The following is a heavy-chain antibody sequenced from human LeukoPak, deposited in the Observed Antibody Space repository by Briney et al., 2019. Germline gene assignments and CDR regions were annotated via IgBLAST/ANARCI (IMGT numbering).Heavy chain of an antibody. V-gene: IGHV5-51*01. Sequence: GESLKISCKGSGYSFTSYWIGWVRQMPGKGLEWMGIIYPGDSDTRYSPSFQGQVTISADKSISTAYLQWSSLKASDTAMYYCARPITGPPTNDAFDIWGQGTMVTVSS. CDR3: ARPITGPPTNDAFDI. CDR1: GYSFTSYW. D-gene: IGHD7-27*01. CDR2: IYPGDSDT. J-gene: IGHJ3*02.